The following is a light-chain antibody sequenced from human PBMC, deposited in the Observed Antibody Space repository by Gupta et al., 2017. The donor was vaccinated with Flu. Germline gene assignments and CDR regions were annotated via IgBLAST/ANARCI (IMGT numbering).Light chain of an antibody. Sequence: GGPEYVSWYQQSPGKVPKLIIYEVTYRPSGISARFSGSKSGNTASLTISGLQPDDEADYFCSSYTGYTIEFGGGTKLTVL. V-gene: IGLV2-14*01. CDR2: EVT. CDR1: GGPEY. CDR3: SSYTGYTIE. J-gene: IGLJ2*01.